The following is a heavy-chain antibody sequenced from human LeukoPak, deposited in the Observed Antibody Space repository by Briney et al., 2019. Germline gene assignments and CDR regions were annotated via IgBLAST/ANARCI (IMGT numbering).Heavy chain of an antibody. CDR1: GDSISSYY. V-gene: IGHV4-59*01. CDR2: IYYSGST. J-gene: IGHJ6*03. Sequence: SETLSLTCTVSGDSISSYYWSWIRQPPGKGLEWIGYIYYSGSTNYNPSLKSRVTISVDTSKNQFSLKLSSVTAADTAVYYCARDQEQIAAAAPYYYYYYMDVWGKGTTVTVSS. CDR3: ARDQEQIAAAAPYYYYYYMDV. D-gene: IGHD6-13*01.